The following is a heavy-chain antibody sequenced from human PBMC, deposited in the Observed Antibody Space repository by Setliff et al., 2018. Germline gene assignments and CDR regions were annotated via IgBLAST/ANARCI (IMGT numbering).Heavy chain of an antibody. Sequence: GGSLRLSCAASGFTFSSYSMNWVRQAPGKGLEWVSAISGSGGSTYYADSVKGRFTISRDNSKNTLYLQMNSLRAEDTAVYYCAKGVGIQLWLRGDAFDIWGQGTMVTVSS. V-gene: IGHV3-23*01. CDR1: GFTFSSYS. CDR3: AKGVGIQLWLRGDAFDI. CDR2: ISGSGGST. J-gene: IGHJ3*02. D-gene: IGHD5-18*01.